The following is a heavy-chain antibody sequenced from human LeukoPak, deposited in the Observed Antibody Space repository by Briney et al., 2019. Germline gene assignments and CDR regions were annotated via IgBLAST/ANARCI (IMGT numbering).Heavy chain of an antibody. Sequence: ERSLRLSCEAPGIIFSFYGMHWVRQAPGKGLEWVTFISSDGSNKYYVDSVKGRFTISRDNSKNTLYLQMNSLRAEDTAMYYCALASSCRGCFDSWGQGTLVTVSS. J-gene: IGHJ4*02. CDR2: ISSDGSNK. CDR3: ALASSCRGCFDS. CDR1: GIIFSFYG. V-gene: IGHV3-30*03. D-gene: IGHD2-2*01.